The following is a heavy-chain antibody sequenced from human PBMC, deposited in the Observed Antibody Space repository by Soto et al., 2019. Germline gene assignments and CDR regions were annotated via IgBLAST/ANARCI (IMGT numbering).Heavy chain of an antibody. CDR3: GNGDSIDY. CDR1: GVSFSGYC. CDR2: INHSGST. V-gene: IGHV4-34*01. Sequence: SETLSLTCAVDGVSFSGYCCSWIRQPPGKGLEWIGEINHSGSTNYNPSLKSRVTISVDTSKNQFSLKLSSVTAADTAVYYCGNGDSIDYWGQGTLVTVSS. D-gene: IGHD2-21*02. J-gene: IGHJ4*02.